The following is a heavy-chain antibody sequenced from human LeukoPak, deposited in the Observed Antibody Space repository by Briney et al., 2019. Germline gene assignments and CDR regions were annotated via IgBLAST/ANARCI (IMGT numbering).Heavy chain of an antibody. V-gene: IGHV3-21*01. CDR2: ISSSSSYI. J-gene: IGHJ4*02. CDR3: ARGRIAAAGRVDY. D-gene: IGHD6-13*01. CDR1: GFTFSSYW. Sequence: SGGSLRLSCAASGFTFSSYWMSWVRQAPGKGLEWVSSISSSSSYIYYADSVKGRFTISRDNAKNSLYLQMNSLRAEDTAVYYCARGRIAAAGRVDYWGQGTLVTVSS.